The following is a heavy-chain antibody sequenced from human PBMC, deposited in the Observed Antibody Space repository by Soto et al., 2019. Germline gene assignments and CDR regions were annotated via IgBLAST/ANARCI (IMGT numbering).Heavy chain of an antibody. V-gene: IGHV2-5*02. Sequence: QITLKESGPTLVKPTQTLTLTCSFSGFSLTTSGVGVGVGWIRQPPGKALEWLALIYWDDDNRYSPSLKNRLTINKDTSKNQVVLTMTNMDPVDTATYYCAHASTQYSSGWFQYWGQGTLVTVSS. CDR3: AHASTQYSSGWFQY. CDR1: GFSLTTSGVGVG. D-gene: IGHD6-19*01. J-gene: IGHJ4*02. CDR2: IYWDDDN.